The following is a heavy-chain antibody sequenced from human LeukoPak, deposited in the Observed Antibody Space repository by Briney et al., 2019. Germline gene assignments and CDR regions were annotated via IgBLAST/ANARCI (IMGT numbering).Heavy chain of an antibody. CDR3: ARHEYYYDSSGLY. D-gene: IGHD3-22*01. CDR2: IYYSGST. V-gene: IGHV4-39*01. CDR1: CGPHSSSSYF. J-gene: IGHJ4*02. Sequence: SETLSLPCTVSCGPHSSSSYFGGRVRQPPGEGLEGIGSIYYSGSTYYNPSLKSQVTISVDTSKNQFSLKLSSVTAADTAVYYCARHEYYYDSSGLYWGQGTLVTVSS.